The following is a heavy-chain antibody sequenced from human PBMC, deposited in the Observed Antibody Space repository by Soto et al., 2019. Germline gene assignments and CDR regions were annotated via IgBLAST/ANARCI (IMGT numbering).Heavy chain of an antibody. D-gene: IGHD3-22*01. CDR2: ISGSGGST. CDR3: GNLYDSSGYPFDY. CDR1: GFTFSSYA. Sequence: EGSLRLSCAASGFTFSSYAMSWVRQAPGKGLEWVSAISGSGGSTYYADSVKGRFTISRDNSKNTLYLQMNSLRAEDTAVYYCGNLYDSSGYPFDYWGQGTLVTVSS. J-gene: IGHJ4*02. V-gene: IGHV3-23*01.